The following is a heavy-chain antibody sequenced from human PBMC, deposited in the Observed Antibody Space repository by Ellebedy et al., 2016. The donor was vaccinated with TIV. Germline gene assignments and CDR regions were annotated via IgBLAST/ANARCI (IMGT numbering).Heavy chain of an antibody. CDR3: ARGQGWLQPDY. D-gene: IGHD5-24*01. CDR1: GGSISSNGYF. Sequence: SETLSLXCIVSGGSISSNGYFWAWIRQPPGRGLEWIGNVYHSGNIYDNPSLRSRVTISVDTPKNQFSLNLQSVTAADTATYYCARGQGWLQPDYWGQGTLVTVSS. J-gene: IGHJ4*02. V-gene: IGHV4-39*01. CDR2: VYHSGNI.